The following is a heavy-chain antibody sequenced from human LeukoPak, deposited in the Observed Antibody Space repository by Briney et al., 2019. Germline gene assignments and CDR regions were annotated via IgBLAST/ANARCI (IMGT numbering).Heavy chain of an antibody. CDR1: GYTFTSYG. Sequence: ASVKVSCKAFGYTFTSYGISWVRQGPGQGLEWMGWISAYNGNTNYAQKLQGRVTMTTDTSTSTAYMELRSLRSDDTAVYYCASSSPFGYYYDSSGYPFDYWGQGTLVTVSS. CDR3: ASSSPFGYYYDSSGYPFDY. J-gene: IGHJ4*02. V-gene: IGHV1-18*01. CDR2: ISAYNGNT. D-gene: IGHD3-22*01.